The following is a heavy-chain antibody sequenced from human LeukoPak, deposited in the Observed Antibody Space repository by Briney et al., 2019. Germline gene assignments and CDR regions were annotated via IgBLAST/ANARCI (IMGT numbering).Heavy chain of an antibody. D-gene: IGHD1-1*01. Sequence: SETLSLTCTVSGGSISNSSYYWGWIRQPPGKGLEWIGRIYISGSTNYNPSLKSRVTMSVDTSKNQFSLKLSSVTAADTAVYYCARDRGTWNDDGFDYWGQGTLVTVSS. J-gene: IGHJ4*02. CDR1: GGSISNSSYY. CDR2: IYISGST. CDR3: ARDRGTWNDDGFDY. V-gene: IGHV4-39*07.